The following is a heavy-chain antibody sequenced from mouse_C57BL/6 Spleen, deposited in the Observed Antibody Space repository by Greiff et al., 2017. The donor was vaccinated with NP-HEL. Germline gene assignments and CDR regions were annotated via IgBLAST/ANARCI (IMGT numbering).Heavy chain of an antibody. CDR2: ISNGGGST. CDR1: GFTFSDYY. V-gene: IGHV5-12*01. Sequence: EVMLVESGGGLVQPGGSLKLSCAASGFTFSDYYMYWVRQTPEKRLEWVAYISNGGGSTYYPDTVKGRFTISRDNAKNTLYLQMSRLKSEDTAMYYCARRGVYSNYGYAMDYWGQGTSVTVSS. J-gene: IGHJ4*01. D-gene: IGHD2-5*01. CDR3: ARRGVYSNYGYAMDY.